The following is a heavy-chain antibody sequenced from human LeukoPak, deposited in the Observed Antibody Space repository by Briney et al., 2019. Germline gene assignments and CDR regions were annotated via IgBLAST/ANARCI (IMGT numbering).Heavy chain of an antibody. Sequence: PRGSLRLSCAASGFTPSSYAMSWVRQAPGEGVWWGSVIIAGGGSHNSDDAVKGRFIITRRNSKNTLYLQMNSRRGEDTAVFYCSACRGGSGCDGVHAFDIWGQGTMVTVSS. J-gene: IGHJ3*02. CDR2: IIAGGGSH. D-gene: IGHD2-15*01. CDR3: SACRGGSGCDGVHAFDI. CDR1: GFTPSSYA. V-gene: IGHV3-23*01.